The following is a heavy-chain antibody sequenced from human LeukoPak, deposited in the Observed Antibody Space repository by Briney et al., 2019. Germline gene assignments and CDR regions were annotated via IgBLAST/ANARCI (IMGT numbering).Heavy chain of an antibody. D-gene: IGHD6-13*01. CDR2: ISAYNGNR. V-gene: IGHV1-18*01. CDR3: ARFLAAAGTSGWFDP. J-gene: IGHJ5*02. CDR1: GYTFTSYG. Sequence: ASVKVSCQASGYTFTSYGISWVRQAHGQGLEWMGWISAYNGNRNYAQKLQGRVTMTTGTSTSTAYMELRSLRSDDTAVYYCARFLAAAGTSGWFDPWGQGTLVTVSS.